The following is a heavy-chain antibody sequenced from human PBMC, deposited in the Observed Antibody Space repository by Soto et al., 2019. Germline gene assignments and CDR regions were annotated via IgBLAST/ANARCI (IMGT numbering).Heavy chain of an antibody. CDR1: GFTLKNSA. J-gene: IGHJ3*02. V-gene: IGHV3-23*01. CDR2: ISDVGGYT. CDR3: VRERGPFDAFDI. Sequence: GSLRLSCAASGFTLKNSAMHWVRQAPGKGLEWVSGISDVGGYTSYSDGVKGRFAVSRDTSKNSLYLQMNSLRVEDTALYFCVRERGPFDAFDIWGQGTMVTVTS.